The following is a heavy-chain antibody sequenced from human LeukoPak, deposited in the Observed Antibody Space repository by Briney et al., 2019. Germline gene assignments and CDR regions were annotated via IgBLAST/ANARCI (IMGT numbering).Heavy chain of an antibody. CDR3: ARGLGGASYYMDV. D-gene: IGHD3-16*01. CDR1: GGSISSFY. Sequence: TETLSLTCTVSGGSISSFYWSWVRQSAGKGLEWIGRVDTSGSTHYNPSLGSRVTMSLDTSKSQFSLNLRSVNVADTAVYFCARGLGGASYYMDVWGKGTTVTVSS. J-gene: IGHJ6*03. V-gene: IGHV4-4*07. CDR2: VDTSGST.